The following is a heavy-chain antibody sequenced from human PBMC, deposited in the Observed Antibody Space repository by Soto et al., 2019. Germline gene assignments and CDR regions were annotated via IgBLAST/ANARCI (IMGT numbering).Heavy chain of an antibody. CDR2: IKQDGSEK. V-gene: IGHV3-7*04. Sequence: GGSLRLSCAASGFTFISYWMSWVRQAPGKGLEWVANIKQDGSEKYYVDSVKGRFTISRDNAKNSLYLQMNSLRAEDTAVYYCARASGSYLFYYYYYGMDVWGQGTTVTVSS. D-gene: IGHD1-26*01. CDR3: ARASGSYLFYYYYYGMDV. J-gene: IGHJ6*02. CDR1: GFTFISYW.